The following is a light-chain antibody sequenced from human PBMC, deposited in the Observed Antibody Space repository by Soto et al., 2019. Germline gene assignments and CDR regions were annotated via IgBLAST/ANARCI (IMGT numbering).Light chain of an antibody. Sequence: QSALTQPASVSGSPGQSITISCTGTSSDVGGYIYVSWYQQHPGKAPKFLIYEVSNRPSGVSNRFSGSKSGNTASLTISGLQAEDEADYYCCSYSSTLTLYVFGTGTMLTVL. J-gene: IGLJ1*01. CDR2: EVS. V-gene: IGLV2-14*03. CDR3: CSYSSTLTLYV. CDR1: SSDVGGYIY.